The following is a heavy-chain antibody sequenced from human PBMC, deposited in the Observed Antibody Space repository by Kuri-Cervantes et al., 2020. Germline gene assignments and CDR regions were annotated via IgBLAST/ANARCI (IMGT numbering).Heavy chain of an antibody. V-gene: IGHV4-34*01. CDR3: ARRRGRGYYDSSGYWFDP. CDR2: INHSGST. CDR1: GGSISSYY. J-gene: IGHJ5*02. Sequence: SETLSLTCTVSGGSISSYYWSWIRQPPGKWLEWIGEINHSGSTNYNPSLKSRVTISVDTSKNQFSLKLSSVTAADTAVYYCARRRGRGYYDSSGYWFDPWGQGTLVTVSS. D-gene: IGHD3-22*01.